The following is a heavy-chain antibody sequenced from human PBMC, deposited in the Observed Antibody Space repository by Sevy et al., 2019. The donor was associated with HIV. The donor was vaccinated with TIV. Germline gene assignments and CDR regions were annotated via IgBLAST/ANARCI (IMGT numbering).Heavy chain of an antibody. J-gene: IGHJ6*02. CDR2: IRYDGSNK. Sequence: GGSLRLSCAASGFTFRSYGMHWVRQAPGKGLEWVAFIRYDGSNKYYADSVKGRFTISRDNSKNTLYLQMNSLRAEDTAVYYCAKDQGSSWYHGYYYYGMDVWGQGTTVTVSS. CDR1: GFTFRSYG. V-gene: IGHV3-30*02. D-gene: IGHD6-13*01. CDR3: AKDQGSSWYHGYYYYGMDV.